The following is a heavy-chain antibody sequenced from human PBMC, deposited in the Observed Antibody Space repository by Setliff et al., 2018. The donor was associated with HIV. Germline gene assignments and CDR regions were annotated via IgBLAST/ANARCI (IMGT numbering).Heavy chain of an antibody. D-gene: IGHD1-7*01. CDR1: GYSISSGYY. J-gene: IGHJ5*02. CDR2: IYHSGST. V-gene: IGHV4-38-2*02. CDR3: ASANWNYLGYWFDP. Sequence: SETLSLTCTVSGYSISSGYYWGRIRQPPGKGLEWIGSIYHSGSTYYNPSLKSRATISVDPFKNQFSLKLSSVTATDTAMYYCASANWNYLGYWFDPWGQGTLVTVSS.